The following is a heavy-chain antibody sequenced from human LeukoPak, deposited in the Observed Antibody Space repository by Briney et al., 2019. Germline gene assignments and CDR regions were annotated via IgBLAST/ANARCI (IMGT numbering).Heavy chain of an antibody. CDR3: AKPSIPARPFLTYLYYYLDV. CDR1: EFTFSRFA. D-gene: IGHD6-6*01. V-gene: IGHV3-23*01. J-gene: IGHJ6*03. CDR2: VSGAGDKT. Sequence: GGSLRLSCVASEFTFSRFAMSWVRQAPGGGLEWILSVSGAGDKTHYTDSVKGRFTISRDNSKNTLYLHMSALRAADTAVYYCAKPSIPARPFLTYLYYYLDVWGEGTTVIVSS.